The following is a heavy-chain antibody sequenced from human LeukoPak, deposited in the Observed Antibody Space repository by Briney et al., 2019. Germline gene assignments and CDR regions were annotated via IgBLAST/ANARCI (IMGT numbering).Heavy chain of an antibody. V-gene: IGHV1-69*13. J-gene: IGHJ4*02. Sequence: ASVKVSCKASGGTFSSYAISWVRQAPGQGLEWMGGIIPIFGTANYAQKFQGRVTITADESTSTAYMELSSLRSEDTAVYYCARGDSSGYYHYFDYWGQGTLVTVSS. CDR3: ARGDSSGYYHYFDY. D-gene: IGHD3-22*01. CDR2: IIPIFGTA. CDR1: GGTFSSYA.